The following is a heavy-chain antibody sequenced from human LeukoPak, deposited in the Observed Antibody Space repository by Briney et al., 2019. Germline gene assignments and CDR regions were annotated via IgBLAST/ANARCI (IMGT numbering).Heavy chain of an antibody. V-gene: IGHV4-38-2*02. CDR2: IYYSGST. D-gene: IGHD6-6*01. Sequence: SETLSLTCTVSGYSISSGYYWGWIRQPPGKGLEWIGSIYYSGSTYYNPSLKSRVTISVDTSKNQFSLKLSSVTAADTAVYYCARALGIAARKFDPWGQGTLVTVSS. J-gene: IGHJ5*02. CDR1: GYSISSGYY. CDR3: ARALGIAARKFDP.